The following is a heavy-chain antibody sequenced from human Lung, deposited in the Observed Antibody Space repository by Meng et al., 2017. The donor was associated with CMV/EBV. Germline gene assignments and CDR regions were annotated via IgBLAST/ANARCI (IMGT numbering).Heavy chain of an antibody. CDR3: ARLPQTITRDYWGYQFAD. D-gene: IGHD7-27*01. CDR1: GFTFSSYW. V-gene: IGHV3-7*01. CDR2: IKQDESEK. J-gene: IGHJ4*01. Sequence: ESXKISXAASGFTFSSYWMSWVRQAPGKGLEWVANIKQDESEKYYVDSVKGRFTISRDNAKNSLYLQLNTLRADDTAVYYCARLPQTITRDYWGYQFADWGPRTXVAVAS.